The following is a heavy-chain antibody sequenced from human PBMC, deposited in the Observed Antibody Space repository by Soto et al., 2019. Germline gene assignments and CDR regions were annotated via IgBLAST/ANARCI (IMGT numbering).Heavy chain of an antibody. CDR3: LGYCSGGSCYSRGY. Sequence: QVQLVQSGAEVKKPGASVKVSCKASGYSFTSHAMHWVRQAPGQRLEWMGWINAGNGNTKYSQKFQGRVTITRDTCASTAYMEMSSLRSEDTAVYYCLGYCSGGSCYSRGYWGQGTLVTVSS. D-gene: IGHD2-15*01. V-gene: IGHV1-3*01. CDR2: INAGNGNT. CDR1: GYSFTSHA. J-gene: IGHJ4*02.